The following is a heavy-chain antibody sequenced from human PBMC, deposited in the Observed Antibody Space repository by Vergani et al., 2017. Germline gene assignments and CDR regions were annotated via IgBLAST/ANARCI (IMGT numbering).Heavy chain of an antibody. V-gene: IGHV4-39*01. CDR1: GGSISSSSYY. Sequence: QLQLQESGPGLVKPSETLSLTCTVSGGSISSSSYYWGWIRQPPGKGLEWIGSIDYSGSTYYNPSLKSRVTISVDTSKNQFSLKLSSVTAADTAVYYCAILGYCSSTSCPRHYYYYYYMDVWGKGTTVTVSS. CDR2: IDYSGST. D-gene: IGHD2-2*01. J-gene: IGHJ6*03. CDR3: AILGYCSSTSCPRHYYYYYYMDV.